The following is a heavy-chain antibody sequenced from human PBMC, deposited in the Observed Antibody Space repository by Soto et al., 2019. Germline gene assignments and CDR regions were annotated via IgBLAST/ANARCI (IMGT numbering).Heavy chain of an antibody. CDR2: INSDGSST. CDR1: GFTFSSYW. D-gene: IGHD3-22*01. CDR3: ARDWGYYYDSSGYKYYYYYGMDV. J-gene: IGHJ6*02. Sequence: PGGSLRLSCAASGFTFSSYWMHWVRQAPGKGLVWVSRINSDGSSTSYADSVKGRFTISRDNAKNTLYLQMNSLRAEDTAVYYCARDWGYYYDSSGYKYYYYYGMDVWGQGTTVTVSS. V-gene: IGHV3-74*01.